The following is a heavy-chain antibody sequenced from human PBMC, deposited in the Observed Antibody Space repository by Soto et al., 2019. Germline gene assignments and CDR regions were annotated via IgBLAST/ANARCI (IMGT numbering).Heavy chain of an antibody. CDR1: GGSFSDYY. D-gene: IGHD6-25*01. CDR2: INQSGGT. J-gene: IGHJ4*02. V-gene: IGHV4-34*01. Sequence: SETLSLTCAVFGGSFSDYYWSWIRQPPGKGLEWIGEINQSGGTNYNPSLKSRVTISIDTSKNQFSLNLSSVTDEDTAVYYCEKDPATRLDYWGQGTLVTVSS. CDR3: EKDPATRLDY.